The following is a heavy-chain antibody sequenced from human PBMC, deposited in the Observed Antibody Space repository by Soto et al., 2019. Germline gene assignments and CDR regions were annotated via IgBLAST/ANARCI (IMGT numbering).Heavy chain of an antibody. Sequence: EVQLLESGGGLVQPGGSLRLSCAASGFTFSSYAMSWVRQAQGKGLEWVSAISGSGGSTYYEASVKGRFTTSRDNTKNTLYLQMNSLRAEDTAVYYCAKDEYGMDVWGQGTTVTVSS. CDR2: ISGSGGST. J-gene: IGHJ6*02. CDR3: AKDEYGMDV. V-gene: IGHV3-23*01. CDR1: GFTFSSYA.